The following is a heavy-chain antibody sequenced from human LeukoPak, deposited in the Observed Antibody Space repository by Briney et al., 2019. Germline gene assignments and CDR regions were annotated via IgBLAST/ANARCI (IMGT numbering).Heavy chain of an antibody. CDR3: ARELRFLEWLFAPRFDY. Sequence: SETLSLTCTVSGGSINSGLYYWNWIRQPAGKGLEWLGRIQTRGNTNYNPSLKSRVTISVDMSKNQFSLKLTSVTAADTAVYYCARELRFLEWLFAPRFDYWGQGTLVTVSS. J-gene: IGHJ4*02. CDR1: GGSINSGLYY. D-gene: IGHD3-3*01. V-gene: IGHV4-61*02. CDR2: IQTRGNT.